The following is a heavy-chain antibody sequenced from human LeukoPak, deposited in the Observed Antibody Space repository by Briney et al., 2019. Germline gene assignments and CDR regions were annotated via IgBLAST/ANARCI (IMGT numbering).Heavy chain of an antibody. V-gene: IGHV3-23*01. Sequence: PGGSLRLSCAASGFTFSSYAMSWVRQAPGKGLEWVSAISCSGGSTYYADTVKGRFTISRDNSKNTLYLQMNSLRAEDTAVYYCAKDLEMATYLTFDIRGQGTMVTVSP. CDR2: ISCSGGST. CDR1: GFTFSSYA. J-gene: IGHJ3*02. D-gene: IGHD5-24*01. CDR3: AKDLEMATYLTFDI.